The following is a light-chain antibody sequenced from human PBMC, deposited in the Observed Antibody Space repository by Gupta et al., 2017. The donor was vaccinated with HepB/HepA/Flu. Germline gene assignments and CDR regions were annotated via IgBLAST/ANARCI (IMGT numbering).Light chain of an antibody. V-gene: IGKV3-20*01. J-gene: IGKJ2*01. Sequence: EIVLTQSPGTLSLSPGERAPLSCRASQTVSSSYLAWYQHKPGQAPKLLIYGASKRATGISDRFSGSGSGTDFTLTISRLEPEDFAVYYCQQDGNAPHTFGEGTKVEIK. CDR2: GAS. CDR1: QTVSSSY. CDR3: QQDGNAPHT.